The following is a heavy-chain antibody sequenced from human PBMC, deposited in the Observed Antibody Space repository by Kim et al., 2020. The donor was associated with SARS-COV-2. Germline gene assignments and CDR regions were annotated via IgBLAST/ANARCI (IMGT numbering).Heavy chain of an antibody. CDR3: ARDVPGLGGAYGDWFDP. Sequence: ASVKVSCKASGYTFTSYGISWVRQAPGQGLEWMGWISAYNGNTNYAQKLQGRVTMTTDTSTSTAYMELRSLRSDDTAVYYCARDVPGLGGAYGDWFDPWGQGTLVTVSS. D-gene: IGHD3-10*02. CDR1: GYTFTSYG. V-gene: IGHV1-18*01. J-gene: IGHJ5*02. CDR2: ISAYNGNT.